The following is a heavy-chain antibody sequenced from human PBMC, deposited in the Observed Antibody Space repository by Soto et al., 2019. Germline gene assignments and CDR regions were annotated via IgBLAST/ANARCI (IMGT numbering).Heavy chain of an antibody. CDR3: ARDGAHYDVDY. CDR1: GFTFSTYW. CDR2: SSSYLSST. Sequence: GGSLRLSCAASGFTFSTYWMHWVRQAPGNGLVFVSRSSSYLSSTTCADSVKGGFSICRYNSKNTVYLQMNSLREEDTAGYYCARDGAHYDVDYWGRGTLVTVSS. V-gene: IGHV3-74*01. D-gene: IGHD5-12*01. J-gene: IGHJ4*02.